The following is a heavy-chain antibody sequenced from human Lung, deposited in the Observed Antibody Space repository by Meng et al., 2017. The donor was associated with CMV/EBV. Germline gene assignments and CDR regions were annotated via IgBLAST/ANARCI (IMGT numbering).Heavy chain of an antibody. CDR1: GGTFSSYA. V-gene: IGHV1-69*10. Sequence: SVXVSCKASGGTFSSYAISCVRQAPGQGLEWMGGIIPILGIANYAQQFQGRVTNTADKSTSTAYMELRGLRSEDTAAHYGAREHSFSSGLDYWGQGTLVTVSS. CDR2: IIPILGIA. D-gene: IGHD6-19*01. J-gene: IGHJ4*02. CDR3: AREHSFSSGLDY.